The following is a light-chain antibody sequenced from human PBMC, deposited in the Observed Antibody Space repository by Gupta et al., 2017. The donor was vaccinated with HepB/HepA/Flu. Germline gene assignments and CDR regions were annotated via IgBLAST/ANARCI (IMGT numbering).Light chain of an antibody. V-gene: IGKV1-39*01. CDR2: GAS. J-gene: IGKJ1*01. CDR3: QQCVIVPRT. CDR1: ETISTS. Sequence: IQMTHSPSSLSASVGERVTITCRASETISTSLTWYQQKPNKAPKLLVSGASIMDTGIPARFSGSGSGTEFTLTITSLQPEDFATYYCQQCVIVPRTFGQGTKVETK.